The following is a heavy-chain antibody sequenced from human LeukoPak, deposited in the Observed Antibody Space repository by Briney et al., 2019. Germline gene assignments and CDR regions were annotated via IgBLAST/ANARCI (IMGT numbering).Heavy chain of an antibody. D-gene: IGHD3-10*01. CDR2: ISPNSGGT. J-gene: IGHJ4*02. CDR3: AREPSGSGGYDY. V-gene: IGHV1-2*02. Sequence: ASVTVSCKASGFTFSGYYMHWVRQAPGQGLEWMAWISPNSGGTNYVQQFQGRVTVTRDTSISTDYMEISGLTSDDTALYYCAREPSGSGGYDYWGQGALVTVSA. CDR1: GFTFSGYY.